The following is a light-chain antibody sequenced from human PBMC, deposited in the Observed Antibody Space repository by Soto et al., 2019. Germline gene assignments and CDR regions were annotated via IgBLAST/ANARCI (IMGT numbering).Light chain of an antibody. CDR3: QQYDYWPRT. V-gene: IGKV3-15*01. Sequence: EVVMTQSPATLSVSPGESATLSCRASQSISSNKLAWYQQKPGQAPRLLLFGVSNRATGIPARFSGSGSGTDFSLTISGLQSEDFAVYYCQQYDYWPRTFGQGTKVDI. J-gene: IGKJ1*01. CDR2: GVS. CDR1: QSISSN.